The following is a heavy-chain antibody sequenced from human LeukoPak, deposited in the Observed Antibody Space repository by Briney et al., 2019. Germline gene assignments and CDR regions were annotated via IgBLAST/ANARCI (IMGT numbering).Heavy chain of an antibody. CDR1: GGSISSYY. CDR3: ARQRAGDCFDH. V-gene: IGHV4-59*01. D-gene: IGHD6-25*01. J-gene: IGHJ5*02. Sequence: SETLSLTCTVSGGSISSYYWSWIRQPPGKGLEWIGYIYYSGSTNYNPSLKSRVTISVDTSKNQFSLKLSSVTAADTAVYYCARQRAGDCFDHWGQGTLVTVSS. CDR2: IYYSGST.